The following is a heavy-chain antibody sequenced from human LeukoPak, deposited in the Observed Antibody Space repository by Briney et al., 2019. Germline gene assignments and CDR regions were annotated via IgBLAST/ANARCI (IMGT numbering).Heavy chain of an antibody. CDR1: GGSISSSSYY. CDR2: IYYSGST. D-gene: IGHD3-22*01. J-gene: IGHJ4*03. Sequence: SETLSLTCTVSGGSISSSSYYWGWIRQPPGKGLEWIGSIYYSGSTYYNPSLKSRVTISVDRSKNQFSLKLSSVTAADTAVYYCAGSGGYYSSFDYWGQGTMVTVSS. V-gene: IGHV4-39*07. CDR3: AGSGGYYSSFDY.